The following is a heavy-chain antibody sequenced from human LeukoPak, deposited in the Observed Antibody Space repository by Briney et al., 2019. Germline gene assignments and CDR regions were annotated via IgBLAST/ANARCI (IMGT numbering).Heavy chain of an antibody. CDR3: ARGAYYYDSSGPTDY. J-gene: IGHJ4*01. Sequence: GASVKVSCKASGYTFTGYHMHWVRQAPGQGLEWMGWSNPNSGGTNYAQKLQGWVTMTRDTSISTAYTELSRLRSDDTAVYYCARGAYYYDSSGPTDYWGHGTLVTAS. D-gene: IGHD3-22*01. V-gene: IGHV1-2*04. CDR1: GYTFTGYH. CDR2: SNPNSGGT.